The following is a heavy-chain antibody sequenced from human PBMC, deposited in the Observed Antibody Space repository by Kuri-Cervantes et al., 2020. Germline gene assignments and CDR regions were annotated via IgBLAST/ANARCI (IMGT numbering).Heavy chain of an antibody. Sequence: GESLKISCVASGFIFSSYAIHWVRQAPGKGLEWVAVLSYDGSNKYYADSVKGRFTISRDNAKNSLYLQMNSLRTEDTALYYCAKDFGYFSSQFRDWGQGTLVTVSS. V-gene: IGHV3-30-3*01. CDR1: GFIFSSYA. CDR2: LSYDGSNK. CDR3: AKDFGYFSSQFRD. D-gene: IGHD6-6*01. J-gene: IGHJ4*02.